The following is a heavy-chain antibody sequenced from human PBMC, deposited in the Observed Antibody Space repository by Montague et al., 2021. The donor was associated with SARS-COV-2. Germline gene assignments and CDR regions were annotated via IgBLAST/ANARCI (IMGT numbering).Heavy chain of an antibody. D-gene: IGHD3-10*01. CDR2: INSSGRT. J-gene: IGHJ5*02. CDR1: GGSMTSALYY. Sequence: SETLSLTCSVSGGSMTSALYYWSWIRQRPGKGLEWIAYINSSGRTNYNSSLRSRLSISLDASNSQFPLKLSSVTAADTAVYYCARVPVLLWFGERGYWFDPWGQGTLVTVSS. V-gene: IGHV4-61*01. CDR3: ARVPVLLWFGERGYWFDP.